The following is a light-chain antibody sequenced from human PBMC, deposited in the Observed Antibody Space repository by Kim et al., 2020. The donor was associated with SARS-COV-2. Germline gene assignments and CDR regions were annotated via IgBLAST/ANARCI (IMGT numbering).Light chain of an antibody. J-gene: IGLJ3*02. CDR2: EAS. Sequence: QSALTQPPSASGSPGQSVTISCTGTSSDVGGYNYVSWYQQHPGKAPKLMIYEASKRPSGVPDRFSGSKSGNTASLTVSGLQAEDEADYYCSSYAGSNRGVFGGGTQLTVL. V-gene: IGLV2-8*01. CDR1: SSDVGGYNY. CDR3: SSYAGSNRGV.